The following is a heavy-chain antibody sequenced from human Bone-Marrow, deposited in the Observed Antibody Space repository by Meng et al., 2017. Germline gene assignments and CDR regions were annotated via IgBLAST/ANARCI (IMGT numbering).Heavy chain of an antibody. D-gene: IGHD1-26*01. Sequence: ASVKVSCKVSGYTLTELSMHWVRQAPGKGLEWMGGFDPEDGETIYAQKFQGRVTITADESTSTAYMELSSLRSEDTAVYYCARDRVGAQNDAFDIWGQGTMVTVSS. J-gene: IGHJ3*02. CDR1: GYTLTELS. CDR3: ARDRVGAQNDAFDI. CDR2: FDPEDGET. V-gene: IGHV1-24*01.